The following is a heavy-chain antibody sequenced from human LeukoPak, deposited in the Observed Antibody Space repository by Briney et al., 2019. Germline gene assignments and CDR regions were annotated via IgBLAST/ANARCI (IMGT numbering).Heavy chain of an antibody. V-gene: IGHV1-2*02. J-gene: IGHJ4*02. Sequence: PGASVKVSCKASGYTFTDYYLLWVRQAPGQGLEWMGWIKPNSGATDYAQNFQARVTMTRDTSSGTAYLDLSGLTSDDTAVYYCVVPPYCSGGSCYDYWGQGTLVTVSS. CDR2: IKPNSGAT. CDR1: GYTFTDYY. CDR3: VVPPYCSGGSCYDY. D-gene: IGHD2-15*01.